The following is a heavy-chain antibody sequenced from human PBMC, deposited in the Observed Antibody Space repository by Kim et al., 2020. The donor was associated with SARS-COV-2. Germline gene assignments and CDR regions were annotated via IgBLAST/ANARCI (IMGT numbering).Heavy chain of an antibody. D-gene: IGHD3-3*01. V-gene: IGHV3-23*01. CDR3: AKGQYYDFWSIDY. Sequence: YADSVKGRFTISRDNTKNTLYLQMNSLRAEDTAVYYCAKGQYYDFWSIDYWGQGTLVTVSS. J-gene: IGHJ4*02.